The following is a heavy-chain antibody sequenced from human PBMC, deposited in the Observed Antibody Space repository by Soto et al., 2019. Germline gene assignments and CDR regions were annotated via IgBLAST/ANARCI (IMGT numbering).Heavy chain of an antibody. CDR1: GGTFSSYA. CDR3: ARPGVPMSYYYDSSGYYYD. V-gene: IGHV1-69*13. Sequence: ASVKVSCKASGGTFSSYAISWVRQAPGQGLEWMGGIIPIFGTANYAQKFQGRVTITADESTSTAYMELSSLRSEDTAVYYCARPGVPMSYYYDSSGYYYDWGQGTLVTVSS. D-gene: IGHD3-22*01. CDR2: IIPIFGTA. J-gene: IGHJ4*02.